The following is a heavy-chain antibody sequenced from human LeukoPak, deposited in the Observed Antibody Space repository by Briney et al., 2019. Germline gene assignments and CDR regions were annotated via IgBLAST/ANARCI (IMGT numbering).Heavy chain of an antibody. CDR2: IIPIFGTA. CDR1: GGTFSSYA. D-gene: IGHD6-13*01. J-gene: IGHJ4*02. CDR3: ARHRASGYNSSWYEY. Sequence: SAKVSCKASGGTFSSYAISWVRQAPGQGLEWMEGIIPIFGTANYAQKFQGRVTITADESTSTAYMELSSLRSEDTAVYYCARHRASGYNSSWYEYWGQGTLVTVSS. V-gene: IGHV1-69*13.